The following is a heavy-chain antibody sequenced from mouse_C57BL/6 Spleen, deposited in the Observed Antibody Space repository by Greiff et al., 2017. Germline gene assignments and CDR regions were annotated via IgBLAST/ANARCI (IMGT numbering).Heavy chain of an antibody. CDR3: ARNARTGYAMDY. CDR2: IYPGDGDT. J-gene: IGHJ4*01. CDR1: GYAFSSSW. Sequence: VQRVESGPELVKPGASVKISCKASGYAFSSSWMNWVKQRPGKGLEWIGRIYPGDGDTNYNGKFKGKATLTADKSSSTAYMQLSSLTSEDSAVYFCARNARTGYAMDYWGQGTSVTVSS. D-gene: IGHD4-1*01. V-gene: IGHV1-82*01.